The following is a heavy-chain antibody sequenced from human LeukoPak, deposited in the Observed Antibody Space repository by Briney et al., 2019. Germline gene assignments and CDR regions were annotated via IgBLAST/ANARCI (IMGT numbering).Heavy chain of an antibody. Sequence: ASVKVSCKASGYTFTGHYMHWVRQAPGQGPEWMGRINPNSGGTNYAQKFQGRVTMTRDTSISTAYMELSGLRSDDTAVYYCARCSTPHWIFDAFDIWGQGTMVTVPS. CDR1: GYTFTGHY. V-gene: IGHV1-2*06. J-gene: IGHJ3*02. D-gene: IGHD1-1*01. CDR3: ARCSTPHWIFDAFDI. CDR2: INPNSGGT.